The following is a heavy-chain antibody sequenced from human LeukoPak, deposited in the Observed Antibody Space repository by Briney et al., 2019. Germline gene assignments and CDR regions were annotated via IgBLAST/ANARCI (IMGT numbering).Heavy chain of an antibody. D-gene: IGHD1-26*01. CDR1: GFTFSGYT. CDR2: ISSSSTYI. J-gene: IGHJ3*02. Sequence: PGGSLRLSCATSGFTFSGYTMNWVRQAPGKGLEWVSSISSSSTYIYYAESVKGRFTISRDDAKNSLYLQMNSLRAEDTAVYYCARGPQLHDAFDIWGQGTMVTVSS. CDR3: ARGPQLHDAFDI. V-gene: IGHV3-21*01.